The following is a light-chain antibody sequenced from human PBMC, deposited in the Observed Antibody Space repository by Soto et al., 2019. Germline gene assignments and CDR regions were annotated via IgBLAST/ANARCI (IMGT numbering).Light chain of an antibody. V-gene: IGKV1-9*01. CDR2: AAT. CDR1: QPINRY. Sequence: QLTQSPSSLSASVGDRVTITCRATQPINRYLALYQQKPGAAPKLLIYAATTLQIGVPSRFSGGASGTVFTLTISSLQSDDFATYCCQQLNGYPPEFGQGTKVEVK. CDR3: QQLNGYPPE. J-gene: IGKJ1*01.